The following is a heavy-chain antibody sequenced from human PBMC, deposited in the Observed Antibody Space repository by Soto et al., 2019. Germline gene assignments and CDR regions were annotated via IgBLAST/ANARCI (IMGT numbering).Heavy chain of an antibody. D-gene: IGHD5-12*01. J-gene: IGHJ4*02. V-gene: IGHV2-5*02. CDR3: AHIVVAVLGYHFDY. CDR1: GFSLSSTRMA. CDR2: IYWDDDK. Sequence: QITLKESGPTLVKPTQTLTLTCTFSGFSLSSTRMAVGWIRQPPGKALEWLALIYWDDDKRYSPFLKSRPTITKNTSKNQVGLTMSNMDPVDTGRYYCAHIVVAVLGYHFDYWGQGSLVTVSS.